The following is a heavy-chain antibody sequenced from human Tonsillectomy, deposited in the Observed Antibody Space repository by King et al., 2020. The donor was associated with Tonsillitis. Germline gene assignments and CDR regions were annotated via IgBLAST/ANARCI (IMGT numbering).Heavy chain of an antibody. V-gene: IGHV4-30-4*01. J-gene: IGHJ4*02. CDR1: GGSISSGDYY. CDR2: IYYSGIT. CDR3: ASQYSSRIDY. Sequence: QLQESGPGLVKPSQTLSLTCTVSGGSISSGDYYWRWIRQPPGKGLEWIGYIYYSGITYYNPSLKSRVTISVDTSKNQFSLKLSSVTAADTAVYYCASQYSSRIDYWGQGTLVTVSS. D-gene: IGHD6-6*01.